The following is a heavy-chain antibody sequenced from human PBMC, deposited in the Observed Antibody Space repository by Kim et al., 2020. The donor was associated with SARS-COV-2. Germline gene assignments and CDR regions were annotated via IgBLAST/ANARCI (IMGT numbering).Heavy chain of an antibody. D-gene: IGHD3-10*01. Sequence: GGSLRLSCAASGFTFSSYAMHWVRQAPGKGLEWVAVISYDGSNKYYADSVKGRFTISRDNSKNTLYLQMNSLRAEDTAVYYCARDEMVRGVKLDYWGQGTLVTVSS. V-gene: IGHV3-30*04. J-gene: IGHJ4*02. CDR3: ARDEMVRGVKLDY. CDR2: ISYDGSNK. CDR1: GFTFSSYA.